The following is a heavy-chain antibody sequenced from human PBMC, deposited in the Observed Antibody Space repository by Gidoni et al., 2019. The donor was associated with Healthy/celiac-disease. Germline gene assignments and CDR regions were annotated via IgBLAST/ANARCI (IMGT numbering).Heavy chain of an antibody. CDR2: IYYSGST. V-gene: IGHV4-31*03. CDR1: GGYLSSGGYY. J-gene: IGHJ3*02. Sequence: QVQLQESGPGLVKPSQTLSLTCTVSGGYLSSGGYYWSWIRQHPGKGLEWIGYIYYSGSTYYNPALKSRVTISVDTSKNQFSLKLSSVTAADTAVYYCARGYYYDSSGYPSGGHAFDIWGQGTMVTVSS. D-gene: IGHD3-22*01. CDR3: ARGYYYDSSGYPSGGHAFDI.